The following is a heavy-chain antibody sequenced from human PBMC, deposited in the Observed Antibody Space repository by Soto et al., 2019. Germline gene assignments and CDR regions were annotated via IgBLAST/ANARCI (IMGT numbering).Heavy chain of an antibody. CDR1: GGSISGSY. Sequence: SETLSLTCSVSGGSISGSYWSWILQSPGKGLEWLGYVYYTGSTNYSPSLRSRVSISVDTSKNEFSLRLSSVTAADTAVYFCARSVAVPGEPIDYWGQGTQVTVSS. CDR2: VYYTGST. CDR3: ARSVAVPGEPIDY. V-gene: IGHV4-59*01. D-gene: IGHD6-19*01. J-gene: IGHJ4*02.